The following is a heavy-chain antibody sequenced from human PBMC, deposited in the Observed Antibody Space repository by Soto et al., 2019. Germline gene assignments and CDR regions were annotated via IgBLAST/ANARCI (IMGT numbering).Heavy chain of an antibody. J-gene: IGHJ6*02. D-gene: IGHD5-18*01. CDR3: ARDERYSLRYYYGMDV. CDR1: GFTFSSYW. Sequence: EVQLVESGGGLVQPGGSLRLSCAASGFTFSSYWMSWVRQAPGKGLEWVANIKQDGSEKYYVDSVKGRFTISRDNAKNSLYLQMNSLRAEDTAVYYCARDERYSLRYYYGMDVWGQGTTVTVSS. V-gene: IGHV3-7*01. CDR2: IKQDGSEK.